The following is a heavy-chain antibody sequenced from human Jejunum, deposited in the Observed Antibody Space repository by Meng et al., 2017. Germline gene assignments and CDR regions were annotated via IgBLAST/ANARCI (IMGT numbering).Heavy chain of an antibody. V-gene: IGHV3-23*01. Sequence: VLRWQLGGGLVQPGGSLRLSCAASGFTFKNYGMGWVRQAPGQGLEWVSRISDGGYGTYYADSVKGRFTISRENSENSLYLQMNSLRGEDTAVYYCARGLSTVSGVDWFDPWGQGTLVTVSS. D-gene: IGHD4-11*01. CDR2: ISDGGYGT. J-gene: IGHJ5*02. CDR3: ARGLSTVSGVDWFDP. CDR1: GFTFKNYG.